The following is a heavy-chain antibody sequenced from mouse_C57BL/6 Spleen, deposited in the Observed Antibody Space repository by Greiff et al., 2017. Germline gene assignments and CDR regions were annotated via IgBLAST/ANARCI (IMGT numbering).Heavy chain of an antibody. CDR3: GREGGAGTGAFDY. D-gene: IGHD3-3*01. Sequence: EVMLVESEGGLVQPGSSMKLSCTASGFTFSDYYMAWVRQVPEKGLEWVANINYDGSSTYYLDSLKSRFIISRDNAKNILYLQMSSLKSEDTATYCCGREGGAGTGAFDYWGQGTTLTVSS. J-gene: IGHJ2*01. V-gene: IGHV5-16*01. CDR2: INYDGSST. CDR1: GFTFSDYY.